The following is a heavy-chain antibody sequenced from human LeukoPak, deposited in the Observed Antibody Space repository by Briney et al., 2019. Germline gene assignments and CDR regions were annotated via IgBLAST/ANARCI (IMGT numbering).Heavy chain of an antibody. CDR1: GYTFSDYY. D-gene: IGHD6-25*01. CDR2: INPNSGGT. V-gene: IGHV1-2*04. J-gene: IGHJ6*02. CDR3: ARERQNGLDV. Sequence: ASVKVSCKASGYTFSDYYMHWVRQAPGQGLEWMGWINPNSGGTNYAQKFQGWVTMTRDTCITTAYMELSSPRPDDTAIYYCARERQNGLDVWGQGTTVTVSS.